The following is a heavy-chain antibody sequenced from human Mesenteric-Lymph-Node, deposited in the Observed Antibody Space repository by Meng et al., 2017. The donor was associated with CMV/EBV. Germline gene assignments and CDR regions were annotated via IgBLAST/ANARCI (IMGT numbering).Heavy chain of an antibody. CDR1: GGSFSGYY. V-gene: IGHV4-34*01. Sequence: SETLSLTCAVYGGSFSGYYWSWIRQPPGKGLEWIGEINHSGSTNYNPSLKSRVTISMDASKNRVSLQMRSISAADTAIYYCARLRLVVPAAARDYFYGMDVWGQGTTVTVSS. CDR2: INHSGST. D-gene: IGHD2-15*01. CDR3: ARLRLVVPAAARDYFYGMDV. J-gene: IGHJ6*02.